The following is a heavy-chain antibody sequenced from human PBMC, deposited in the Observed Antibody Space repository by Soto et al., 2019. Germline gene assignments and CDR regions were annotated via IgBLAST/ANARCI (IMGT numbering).Heavy chain of an antibody. V-gene: IGHV4-59*01. Sequence: SETLSLTCTVSGGSISPYYGSWIRHPPGGGLEWIGYIFHTGTPRYSPSLESRVTISVDSSKNQVYLKLTSVTAADTAVYFCAREASVGTSPFSNSGWYGYFDYWGPGALVTVSS. D-gene: IGHD6-19*01. CDR3: AREASVGTSPFSNSGWYGYFDY. CDR2: IFHTGTP. J-gene: IGHJ4*02. CDR1: GGSISPYY.